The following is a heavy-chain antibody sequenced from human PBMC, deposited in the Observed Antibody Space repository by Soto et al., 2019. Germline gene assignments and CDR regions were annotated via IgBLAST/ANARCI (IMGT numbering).Heavy chain of an antibody. D-gene: IGHD5-12*01. Sequence: PGGSLRLSCAASGFTFSSYSMNWVRQAPGKGLEWVSSISSSSSYIYYADSVKGRFTISRYNAKNSLYLQMNSLRAEATALSYCERVGEYSGYDHDALDIWGQGTMVTVSS. V-gene: IGHV3-21*01. CDR1: GFTFSSYS. CDR3: ERVGEYSGYDHDALDI. J-gene: IGHJ3*02. CDR2: ISSSSSYI.